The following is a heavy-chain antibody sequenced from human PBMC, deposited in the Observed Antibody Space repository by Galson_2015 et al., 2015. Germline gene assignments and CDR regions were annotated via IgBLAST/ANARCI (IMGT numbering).Heavy chain of an antibody. D-gene: IGHD1-26*01. CDR1: GFTFGDYT. J-gene: IGHJ3*02. Sequence: SLRLSCAASGFTFGDYTMNWVRQAPGKGLEWVGFTRSKAYGGTTEYAASVKGRFTISRDDSKSIAYLQMNSLKTEDTAVYYCTRYSESYPHDAFDIWGQGTMVTVPS. V-gene: IGHV3-49*04. CDR3: TRYSESYPHDAFDI. CDR2: TRSKAYGGTT.